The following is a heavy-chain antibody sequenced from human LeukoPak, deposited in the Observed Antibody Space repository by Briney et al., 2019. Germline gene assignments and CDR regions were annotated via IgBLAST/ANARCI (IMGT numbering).Heavy chain of an antibody. CDR3: ARRSAAKDAFDI. J-gene: IGHJ3*02. D-gene: IGHD6-25*01. Sequence: SETLSLTCNVSGGSIRGYYWSWIRQPPGKGLEWIGYIYSSGSTNYNPSLKSRVTMSVDTSKNQFSLKLRSVTAEDTAVYYCARRSAAKDAFDIWGQGTMVTVSS. CDR2: IYSSGST. V-gene: IGHV4-59*12. CDR1: GGSIRGYY.